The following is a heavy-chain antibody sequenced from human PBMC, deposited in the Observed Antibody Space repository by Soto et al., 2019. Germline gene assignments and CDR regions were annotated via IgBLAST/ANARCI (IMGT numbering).Heavy chain of an antibody. CDR1: GGSFSGYY. Sequence: SETLSLTCAVYGGSFSGYYWSWIRQPPGKGLEWIGEINHSGSTNYNPSLKSRVTISVDTSKNQFSLKLSSVTAADTAVYYCARGRRRAAAGRHYYYYGMDVWGQGTTVTVSS. CDR2: INHSGST. D-gene: IGHD6-13*01. J-gene: IGHJ6*02. V-gene: IGHV4-34*01. CDR3: ARGRRRAAAGRHYYYYGMDV.